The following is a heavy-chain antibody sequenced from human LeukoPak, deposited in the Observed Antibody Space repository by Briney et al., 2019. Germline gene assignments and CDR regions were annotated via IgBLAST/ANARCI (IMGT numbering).Heavy chain of an antibody. D-gene: IGHD6-19*01. CDR2: IYTSGST. J-gene: IGHJ6*03. CDR3: AREFSSGWDNYYYYYYMDV. CDR1: GGSISSYY. Sequence: SETLSLTCTVSGGSISSYYWSWIRQPAGKGLEWIGRIYTSGSTNYNPSLKSRVTMSVDTSKNQFSLKLSSVTAADTAVYYCAREFSSGWDNYYYYYYMDVWGKGTTVTVSS. V-gene: IGHV4-4*07.